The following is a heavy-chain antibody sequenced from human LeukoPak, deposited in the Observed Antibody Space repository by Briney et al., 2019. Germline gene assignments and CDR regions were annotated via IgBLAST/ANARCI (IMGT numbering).Heavy chain of an antibody. CDR3: TTPLWFGEICDH. CDR2: IKSKTEGGTT. J-gene: IGHJ5*02. D-gene: IGHD3-10*01. V-gene: IGHV3-15*01. Sequence: PGGSLRLSCAASGLTFSNAWMSWVRQAPGKGLEWVGRIKSKTEGGTTDYAAPVKGRFIISRDDSKNTLYLQMNSLKTEDTAVYYCTTPLWFGEICDHWGQGTRVTVSS. CDR1: GLTFSNAW.